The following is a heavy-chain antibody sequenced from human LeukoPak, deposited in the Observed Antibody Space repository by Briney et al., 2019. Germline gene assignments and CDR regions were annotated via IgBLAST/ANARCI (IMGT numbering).Heavy chain of an antibody. CDR2: INPNSGGT. J-gene: IGHJ5*02. CDR1: GYAFTGYY. Sequence: GASVKVSCKASGYAFTGYYMHWVRQAPGQGLEWMGWINPNSGGTNYAQKFQGRVTMTRDTSISTAYMELSRLRSDDTAVYYCARAYSGYDGGLFDPWGQGTLVIVSS. D-gene: IGHD5-12*01. CDR3: ARAYSGYDGGLFDP. V-gene: IGHV1-2*02.